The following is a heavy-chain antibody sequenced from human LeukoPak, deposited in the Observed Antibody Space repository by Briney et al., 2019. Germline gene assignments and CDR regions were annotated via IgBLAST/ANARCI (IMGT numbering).Heavy chain of an antibody. CDR2: FYGSGDST. CDR3: SNLYR. Sequence: GSLRHSRAASRFTFSSYAMCWVRPAPGKGLERVSAFYGSGDSTYNTHTLRGRFTLSRENSKKTLYMYKNTLRAGSTAVYFCSNLYRWRGGTLVSVCS. D-gene: IGHD3-16*01. J-gene: IGHJ2*01. CDR1: RFTFSSYA. V-gene: IGHV3-23*01.